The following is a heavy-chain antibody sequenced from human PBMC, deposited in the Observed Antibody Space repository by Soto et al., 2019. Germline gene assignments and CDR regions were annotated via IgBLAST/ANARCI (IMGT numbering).Heavy chain of an antibody. Sequence: KFQGRVTITRDTSASTAYMELSSLRSEDTAVYYCATTSGIAVAGALDYWGQGTLVTVSS. D-gene: IGHD6-19*01. J-gene: IGHJ4*02. CDR3: ATTSGIAVAGALDY. V-gene: IGHV1-3*01.